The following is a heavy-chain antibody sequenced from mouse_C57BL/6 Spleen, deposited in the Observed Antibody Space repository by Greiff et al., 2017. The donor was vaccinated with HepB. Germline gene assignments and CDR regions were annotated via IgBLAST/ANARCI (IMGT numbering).Heavy chain of an antibody. Sequence: VQLQQSGAELARPGASVKLSCKASGYTFTSYGISWVKQRTGQGLEWIGEIYPRSGNTYYNEKFKGKATLTADKSSSTAYMELRSLTSEDSAVYFCARVHYGYWYFDVWGTGTTVTVSS. CDR3: ARVHYGYWYFDV. D-gene: IGHD1-1*01. V-gene: IGHV1-81*01. J-gene: IGHJ1*03. CDR2: IYPRSGNT. CDR1: GYTFTSYG.